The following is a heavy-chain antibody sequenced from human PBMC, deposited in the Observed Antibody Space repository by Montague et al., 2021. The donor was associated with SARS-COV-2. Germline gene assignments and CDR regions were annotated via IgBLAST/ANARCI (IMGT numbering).Heavy chain of an antibody. D-gene: IGHD5-18*01. CDR1: GFTFSSYE. Sequence: SLRLSCAASGFTFSSYEMNWVRQAPGKGLEWVSYIGSSGSTIYYADSVKGRFTISRDNAKNSLYLQMDSLRAADTAVYYCTRLLRGYDDGPDYWGQGTLVTVSS. CDR2: IGSSGSTI. CDR3: TRLLRGYDDGPDY. V-gene: IGHV3-48*03. J-gene: IGHJ4*02.